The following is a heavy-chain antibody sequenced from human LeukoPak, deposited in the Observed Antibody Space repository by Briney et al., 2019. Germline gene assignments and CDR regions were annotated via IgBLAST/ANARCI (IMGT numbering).Heavy chain of an antibody. V-gene: IGHV3-23*01. D-gene: IGHD3-22*01. CDR1: GFTFSSYA. Sequence: GGSLRLSCAASGFTFSSYAMSWVRQAPGKGLEWVSGISGSGTSTYYADSVKGRFTISRDNPKDALYLQMNSLRADETAVYYCAKEVYSDSSGYFDYWGQGTLVTVSS. CDR3: AKEVYSDSSGYFDY. CDR2: ISGSGTST. J-gene: IGHJ4*02.